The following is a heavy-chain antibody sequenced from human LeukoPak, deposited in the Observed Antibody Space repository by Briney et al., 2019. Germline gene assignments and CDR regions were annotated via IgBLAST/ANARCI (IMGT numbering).Heavy chain of an antibody. CDR2: ISGSGGST. CDR3: ANTGYSSSWGEYFQH. V-gene: IGHV3-23*01. CDR1: GLTFSSYA. J-gene: IGHJ1*01. Sequence: PGGSLRLSCAASGLTFSSYAMSWVRQAPGEGLEWVSAISGSGGSTYYADSVKGRFTISRDNSKNTLYLQMNSLRAEDTAVYYCANTGYSSSWGEYFQHWGQGTLVTVSS. D-gene: IGHD6-13*01.